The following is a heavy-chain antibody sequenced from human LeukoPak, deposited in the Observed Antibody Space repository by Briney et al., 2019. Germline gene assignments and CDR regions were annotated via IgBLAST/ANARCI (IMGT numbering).Heavy chain of an antibody. Sequence: ASVKVSCKASGYTFTNYDIHWVRQATGQGLEWMGWMNPYRANTGYAQNFQGRITITTNTSISTAYMELSSLRSEDTAVYYCARSQQLVLRSPLDPWGQGTLVTVSS. CDR3: ARSQQLVLRSPLDP. CDR1: GYTFTNYD. CDR2: MNPYRANT. V-gene: IGHV1-8*03. J-gene: IGHJ5*02. D-gene: IGHD6-13*01.